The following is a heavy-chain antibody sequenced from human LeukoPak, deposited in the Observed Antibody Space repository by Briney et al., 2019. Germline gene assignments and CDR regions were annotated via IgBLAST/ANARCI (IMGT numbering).Heavy chain of an antibody. CDR2: INSDGSST. V-gene: IGHV3-74*01. D-gene: IGHD2-15*01. CDR3: ARDHGGYCSGGSCYRDRLEFDY. CDR1: GFTFSSYW. Sequence: GGSLRLSCAASGFTFSSYWMHWVRHAPGKGLVWVSRINSDGSSTSYADSVKGRFTISRDNAKNTLYLQMNSLRAEDTAVYYCARDHGGYCSGGSCYRDRLEFDYWGQGTLVTVSS. J-gene: IGHJ4*02.